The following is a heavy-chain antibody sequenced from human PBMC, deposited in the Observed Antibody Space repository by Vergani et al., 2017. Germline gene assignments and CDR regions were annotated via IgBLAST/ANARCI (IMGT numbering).Heavy chain of an antibody. J-gene: IGHJ4*02. Sequence: EVHLVESGGGLVQPGRSLRLSCSGSGFTLGDYAMTWVRQAPGKGLEWVAFIWSKPYGGTTEYAASVKGRFTISRDDSKSIAYLQMNSLRAEDTAVYYCARDRDILTGYHPLDYWGQGTLVTVSS. CDR3: ARDRDILTGYHPLDY. CDR1: GFTLGDYA. CDR2: IWSKPYGGTT. D-gene: IGHD3-9*01. V-gene: IGHV3-49*04.